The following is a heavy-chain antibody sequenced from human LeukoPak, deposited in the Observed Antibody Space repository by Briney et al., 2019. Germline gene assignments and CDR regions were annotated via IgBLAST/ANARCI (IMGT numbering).Heavy chain of an antibody. CDR1: GGSISSSNYY. CDR2: IYYTGST. CDR3: TRQGYDRSYYVAY. J-gene: IGHJ4*02. D-gene: IGHD1-26*01. V-gene: IGHV4-39*01. Sequence: PSETLSLTCTVSGGSISSSNYYWGWIRQSPGKGLEWIGSIYYTGSTDYNPSLKSRVTISVDTSKNQFSLKLSPVTAADTAVYYCTRQGYDRSYYVAYWGQGILVTVSS.